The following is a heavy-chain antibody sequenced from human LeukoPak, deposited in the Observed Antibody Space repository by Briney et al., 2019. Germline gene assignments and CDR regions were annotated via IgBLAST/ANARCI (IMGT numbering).Heavy chain of an antibody. Sequence: SETLSLTCAVYGGSFSGYYWSWIRQPPGKGLEWIGYIHYSGSTNYNPSLNSRVTISVDTSKNQFSLRLSSVPAADTAVYYCARYGITIVRGGKYYFDSWGQGTLVTVSS. CDR2: IHYSGST. D-gene: IGHD3-10*01. V-gene: IGHV4-59*08. CDR1: GGSFSGYY. J-gene: IGHJ4*02. CDR3: ARYGITIVRGGKYYFDS.